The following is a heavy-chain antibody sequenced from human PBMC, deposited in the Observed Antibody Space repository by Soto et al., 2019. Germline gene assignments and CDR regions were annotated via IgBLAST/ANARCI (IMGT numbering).Heavy chain of an antibody. CDR2: ITPIFGTA. D-gene: IGHD3-22*01. Sequence: QVQLVQSGPEVKKPGSSVKVSCKASGGTFSRCAINWVRQAPGQGLEWMGGITPIFGTANYAKNFQGRVRITADESTSTAYMELRSLRSEDTAVYYCASGVHYDSSGYYYFYWGQGTLVTVSS. CDR3: ASGVHYDSSGYYYFY. CDR1: GGTFSRCA. J-gene: IGHJ4*02. V-gene: IGHV1-69*01.